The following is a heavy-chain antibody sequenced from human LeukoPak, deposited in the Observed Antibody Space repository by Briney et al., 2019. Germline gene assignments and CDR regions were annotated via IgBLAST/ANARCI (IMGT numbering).Heavy chain of an antibody. J-gene: IGHJ3*02. CDR3: ARTERASGAFDI. D-gene: IGHD3-10*01. Sequence: PGGSLRLSCAASGFTFSSFTMNWVRQAPGKGLEWVSFISSSSSTIYYADSVKGRFTISRDNAKNSLYLQMNSLRAEDTAVYYCARTERASGAFDIWGQGTMVTVSS. CDR1: GFTFSSFT. CDR2: ISSSSSTI. V-gene: IGHV3-48*01.